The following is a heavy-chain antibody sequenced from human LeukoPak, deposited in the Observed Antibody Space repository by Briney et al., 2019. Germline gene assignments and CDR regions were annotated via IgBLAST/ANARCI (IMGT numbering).Heavy chain of an antibody. CDR2: VYPGDSDT. D-gene: IGHD1-26*01. Sequence: GESLKISCKAPGHTFTCYWIGWVRQMPGKGLEWMGIVYPGDSDTRYSPSFQGQVTISADKSLITAYLQWSSLKAADTAMYYCARQAPRYSGTYYAFDLWGQGTMVAVSS. CDR3: ARQAPRYSGTYYAFDL. V-gene: IGHV5-51*01. J-gene: IGHJ3*01. CDR1: GHTFTCYW.